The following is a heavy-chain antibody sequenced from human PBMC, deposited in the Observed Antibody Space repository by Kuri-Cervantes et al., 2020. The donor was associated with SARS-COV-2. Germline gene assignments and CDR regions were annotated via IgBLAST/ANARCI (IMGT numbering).Heavy chain of an antibody. CDR2: IYYSGST. Sequence: ESLKISCAASGFTFRSSGMHWVRQPPGKGLEWIGSIYYSGSTYYNPSLKSRVTISVDTSKNQFSLKLSSVTAADTAVYYCARHVPDWLLNWFDPWGQGTLVTVSS. D-gene: IGHD3-9*01. V-gene: IGHV4-39*01. CDR1: GFTFRSSGMH. CDR3: ARHVPDWLLNWFDP. J-gene: IGHJ5*02.